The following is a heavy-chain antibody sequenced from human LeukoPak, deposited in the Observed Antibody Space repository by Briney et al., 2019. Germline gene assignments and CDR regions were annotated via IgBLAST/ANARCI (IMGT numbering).Heavy chain of an antibody. J-gene: IGHJ2*01. CDR3: ARDSGYSYGRYWYFDL. D-gene: IGHD5-18*01. Sequence: SETLSLTCTVSGGSINSYYWGWIRQPPGKGLEWIGSIYYSGSTYYNPSLKSRVTISVDTSKNQFSLKLSSVTAADTAVYYCARDSGYSYGRYWYFDLWGRGTLVTVSS. CDR1: GGSINSYY. V-gene: IGHV4-39*07. CDR2: IYYSGST.